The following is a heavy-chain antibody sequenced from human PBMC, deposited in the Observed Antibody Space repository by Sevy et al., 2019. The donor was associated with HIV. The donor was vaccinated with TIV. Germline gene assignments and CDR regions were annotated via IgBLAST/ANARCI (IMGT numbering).Heavy chain of an antibody. D-gene: IGHD6-19*01. J-gene: IGHJ3*02. CDR1: GVTFSSYS. V-gene: IGHV3-21*01. Sequence: GGSLRLSCAASGVTFSSYSMNWVRQAPGKGLEWVSSISSSSSYIYYAASVKGRFTISRDNAKNSLYLQMNSVRAEDTAVYYCAREIDIAVAVSGIAFDIWGQGTMVTVSS. CDR3: AREIDIAVAVSGIAFDI. CDR2: ISSSSSYI.